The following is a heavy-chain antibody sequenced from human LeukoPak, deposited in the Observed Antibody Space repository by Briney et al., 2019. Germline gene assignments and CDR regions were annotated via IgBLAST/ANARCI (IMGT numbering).Heavy chain of an antibody. V-gene: IGHV3-11*04. CDR2: ISTSGSTK. Sequence: GGSLRLSCAASGFTFSDYYMTWIRQAPGKGLEWVSYISTSGSTKYYADSVKGRFTISRDSAENSLYLQMNSLRAEDTAVYYCARAKDGDYLDYWGQGTLVTVSS. D-gene: IGHD4-17*01. CDR1: GFTFSDYY. CDR3: ARAKDGDYLDY. J-gene: IGHJ4*02.